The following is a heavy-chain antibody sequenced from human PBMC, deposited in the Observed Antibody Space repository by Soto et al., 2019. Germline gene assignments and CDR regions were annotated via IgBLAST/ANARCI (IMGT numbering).Heavy chain of an antibody. CDR1: VGSISSYY. CDR3: ARGRGDTAMAWYY. J-gene: IGHJ4*02. Sequence: SETLSLTCTVSVGSISSYYWSWIRQSPGKGLEWIGYISYSGSTKYNPSLKSRVTISVDTSKNQFSLKLSSVTAADTAVYYCARGRGDTAMAWYYWGQGTLVTVSS. CDR2: ISYSGST. V-gene: IGHV4-59*01. D-gene: IGHD5-18*01.